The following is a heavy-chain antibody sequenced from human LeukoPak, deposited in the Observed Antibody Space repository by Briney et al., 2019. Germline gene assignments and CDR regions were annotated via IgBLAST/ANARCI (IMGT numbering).Heavy chain of an antibody. J-gene: IGHJ6*03. V-gene: IGHV1-69*06. D-gene: IGHD6-13*01. CDR3: ARDFHSSSWYPNEGQQRDYYYMDV. CDR2: IIPIFGTA. CDR1: GGTFSDYA. Sequence: ASVKVSFKASGGTFSDYALNWVRQAPGQGLEWMGGIIPIFGTANYAQKFQGRVTITADKSTSTAYMELSSLRSEDTAVYYCARDFHSSSWYPNEGQQRDYYYMDVWGKGTTVTVSS.